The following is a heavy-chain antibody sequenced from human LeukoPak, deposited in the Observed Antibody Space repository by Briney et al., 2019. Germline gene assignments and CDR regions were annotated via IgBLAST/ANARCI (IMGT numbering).Heavy chain of an antibody. Sequence: GGSLRLSCAASGFTFSTYGMHWVRQAAGKGLEWVAIIWSDGSNKYYADSVKGRFTISRDNSKNTLYLQMSSLRAEDTAVYYCARRSPKTYGMDVWGQGTTVTVSS. V-gene: IGHV3-33*01. CDR2: IWSDGSNK. CDR1: GFTFSTYG. CDR3: ARRSPKTYGMDV. J-gene: IGHJ6*02.